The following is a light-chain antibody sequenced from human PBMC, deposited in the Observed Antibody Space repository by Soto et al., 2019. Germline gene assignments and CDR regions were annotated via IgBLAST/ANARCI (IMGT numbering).Light chain of an antibody. V-gene: IGKV3-20*01. Sequence: EIVLTQSPGTLSFSPGERATLSCRASQTISSDYLAWYQQKPGQVHRLLVYGASIRAPGIPDRFSGSGSGTDLTLTISRLEPEDFAVYYCQQYSSSPRTFGQGSKVEIK. CDR3: QQYSSSPRT. CDR1: QTISSDY. J-gene: IGKJ1*01. CDR2: GAS.